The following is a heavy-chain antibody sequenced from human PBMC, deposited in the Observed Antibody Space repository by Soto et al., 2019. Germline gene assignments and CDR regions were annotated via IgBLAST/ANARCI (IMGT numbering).Heavy chain of an antibody. D-gene: IGHD5-18*01. CDR3: ARIPRYSFPTSDDLDS. J-gene: IGHJ4*02. CDR1: GGTFYTYT. V-gene: IGHV1-69*13. Sequence: SVKVSCKASGGTFYTYTFSWVRQAPGQGLEWMGSLTPIYPTTNYAEKFQGRLTVTADGSTNTAYMELNSLTSEDTAVYYCARIPRYSFPTSDDLDSWGQGTLVTVSS. CDR2: LTPIYPTT.